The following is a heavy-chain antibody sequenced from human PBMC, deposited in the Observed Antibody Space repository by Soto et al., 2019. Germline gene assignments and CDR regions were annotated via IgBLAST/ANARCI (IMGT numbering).Heavy chain of an antibody. CDR3: ARPDTIYFAFDI. CDR1: GFTFSSYA. Sequence: EVQLLESGGGLVQPGGSLRLSCAASGFTFSSYAMSWVRQAPGKGLEWVSAISGSGGSTYYADSVKGRFTISRDNSKNPLYLQMNSLRAEDTAVYYCARPDTIYFAFDIWGQGTMVTVSS. D-gene: IGHD3-9*01. CDR2: ISGSGGST. J-gene: IGHJ3*02. V-gene: IGHV3-23*01.